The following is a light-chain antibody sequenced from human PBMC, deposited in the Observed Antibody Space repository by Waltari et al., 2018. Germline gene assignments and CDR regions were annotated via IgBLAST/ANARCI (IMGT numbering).Light chain of an antibody. CDR3: QQHADYPLT. CDR2: GSS. J-gene: IGKJ4*01. Sequence: DIQMTQSPSSKPASVGDRVTITCQASQGVNNFLVWLQQRPGKAPKSLIYGSSTLQSGVPSRFSGSGYGTDFTLTISSLQPEDIATYYCQQHADYPLTFGGGTRVEIK. CDR1: QGVNNF. V-gene: IGKV1-16*01.